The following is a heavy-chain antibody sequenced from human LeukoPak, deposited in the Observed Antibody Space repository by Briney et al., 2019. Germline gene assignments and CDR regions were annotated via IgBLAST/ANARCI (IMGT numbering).Heavy chain of an antibody. J-gene: IGHJ4*02. Sequence: ASVKVSCKASGGTFSSYAISWVRQATGQGLEWMGWMNPNSGNTGYAQKFQGRVTITRNTSISTAYMELSSLRSEDTAVYYCAREVGRFGEFYYFDYWGQGTLVTVSS. CDR3: AREVGRFGEFYYFDY. V-gene: IGHV1-8*03. D-gene: IGHD3-10*01. CDR1: GGTFSSYA. CDR2: MNPNSGNT.